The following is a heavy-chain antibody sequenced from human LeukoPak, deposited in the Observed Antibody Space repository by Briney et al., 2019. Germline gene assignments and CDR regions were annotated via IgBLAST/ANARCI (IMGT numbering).Heavy chain of an antibody. V-gene: IGHV1-46*04. CDR2: INPSGGST. Sequence: ASVKVSCKASGYTFTSYYMHWVRQAPGQGLEWMVIINPSGGSTSYAQKLQGRVTMTRDTSTSTVYMELSSLRSEDTAVYSCASPGYCSSNSCYGGAFDIWGQGTMVTVSS. CDR1: GYTFTSYY. J-gene: IGHJ3*02. CDR3: ASPGYCSSNSCYGGAFDI. D-gene: IGHD2-2*01.